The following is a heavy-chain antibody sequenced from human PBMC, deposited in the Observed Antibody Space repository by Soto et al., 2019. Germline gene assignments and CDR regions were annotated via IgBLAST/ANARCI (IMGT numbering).Heavy chain of an antibody. CDR2: LIPILGTT. CDR1: GGTFSSDA. D-gene: IGHD6-19*01. Sequence: SGKVSCKASGGTFSSDAVSWARQAPGQGLEWMGGLIPILGTTHYAQKFQGRVTITADESTNTAYMELSSLRSDDTAVYYGARASGYVSGWYHDYWGQGTRVTVSS. V-gene: IGHV1-69*13. CDR3: ARASGYVSGWYHDY. J-gene: IGHJ4*02.